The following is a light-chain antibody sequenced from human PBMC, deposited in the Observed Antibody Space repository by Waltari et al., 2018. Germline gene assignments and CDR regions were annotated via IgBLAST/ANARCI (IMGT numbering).Light chain of an antibody. CDR1: SSDVGFYNY. CDR3: SSFTRSSTFV. Sequence: QSALTQPASVSGSPGQSITISCTGTSSDVGFYNYVSWYQQLPGKVPKLMIYEVCKRPSWLSNLCSGTKSCYTAYLTSSGLQAEDDADYYCSSFTRSSTFVFGGGTKVTVL. J-gene: IGLJ3*02. V-gene: IGLV2-14*03. CDR2: EVC.